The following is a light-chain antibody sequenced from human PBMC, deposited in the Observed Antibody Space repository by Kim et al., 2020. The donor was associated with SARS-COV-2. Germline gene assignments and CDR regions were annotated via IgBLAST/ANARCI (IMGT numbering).Light chain of an antibody. J-gene: IGKJ1*01. Sequence: DIVMTQSPDSLAVSLGERATINCKSAQTLLYTSNNKNYLAWYQQKPGQPPKLLISWASIRESGVPDRFSGSGSGTDFTLTIRSLQAEDVAIYYCQQYYSTPPWTFGQGTKVDIK. CDR3: QQYYSTPPWT. V-gene: IGKV4-1*01. CDR2: WAS. CDR1: QTLLYTSNNKNY.